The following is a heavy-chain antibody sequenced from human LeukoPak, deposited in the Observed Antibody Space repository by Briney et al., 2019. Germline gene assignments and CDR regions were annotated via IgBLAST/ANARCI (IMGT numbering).Heavy chain of an antibody. J-gene: IGHJ5*02. CDR1: GGTFSSYA. Sequence: ASVKVSCKASGGTFSSYAISWVRQAPGQGLECMGGIIPIFGTANYAQKFQGRVTITTDESTSTAYMELSSLRSEDTAVYYCAREVYYYDSSGYSWFDPWGQGTLVTVSS. V-gene: IGHV1-69*05. D-gene: IGHD3-22*01. CDR2: IIPIFGTA. CDR3: AREVYYYDSSGYSWFDP.